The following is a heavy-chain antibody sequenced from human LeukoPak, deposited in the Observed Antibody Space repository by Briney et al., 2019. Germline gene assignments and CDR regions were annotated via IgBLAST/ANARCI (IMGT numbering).Heavy chain of an antibody. CDR2: ISTDGSST. CDR3: ATSPIFSND. D-gene: IGHD3-3*01. J-gene: IGHJ4*02. CDR1: GFTFSDYW. V-gene: IGHV3-74*01. Sequence: PGGSLRLSCAASGFTFSDYWMHWVRQAPGKGLVWVSHISTDGSSTTYADSVRGRFIISRDNARNTLYLQKNSLRVGDTAVYYCATSPIFSNDWGQGTLVTVSS.